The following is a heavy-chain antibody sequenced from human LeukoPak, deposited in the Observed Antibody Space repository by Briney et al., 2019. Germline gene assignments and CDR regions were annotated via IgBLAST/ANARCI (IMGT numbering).Heavy chain of an antibody. CDR3: ARDSQQQYDFWSGYPKCYFDY. Sequence: ASVKVSCKASGYTFTSYYMHWVRQAPGQGLEWMGIINPSGGSTSYAQKFQGRVTMTRDTSTSTVYMELSSLRSEDTAVYYCARDSQQQYDFWSGYPKCYFDYWGQGTLVTVSS. J-gene: IGHJ4*02. V-gene: IGHV1-46*01. D-gene: IGHD3-3*01. CDR2: INPSGGST. CDR1: GYTFTSYY.